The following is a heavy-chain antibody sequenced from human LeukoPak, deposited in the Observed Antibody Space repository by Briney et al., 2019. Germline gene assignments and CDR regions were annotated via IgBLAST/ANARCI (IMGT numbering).Heavy chain of an antibody. CDR3: ARHSPYFDFWSGQGGFDP. D-gene: IGHD3-3*01. CDR2: IHPGDSDT. CDR1: GYSFTSYW. Sequence: GESLKISCTDSGYSFTSYWIAWVRQMPGKGLEWMGNIHPGDSDTRYSPSFQGQVTISADKSISTAYLQWSSLRASDTAMYYCARHSPYFDFWSGQGGFDPWGQGTLVTVSS. J-gene: IGHJ5*02. V-gene: IGHV5-51*01.